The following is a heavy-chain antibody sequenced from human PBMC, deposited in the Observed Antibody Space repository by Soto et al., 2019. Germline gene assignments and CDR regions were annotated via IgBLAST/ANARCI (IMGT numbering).Heavy chain of an antibody. CDR2: ISGSGGST. V-gene: IGHV3-23*01. J-gene: IGHJ4*02. D-gene: IGHD6-19*01. Sequence: EVQLLESGGGLVQPGGSLRLSCAASGFTFSSYAMSWVRQAPGKGLEWVSAISGSGGSTYDADSVKGRFTISRDNSXXTLYLQMNSLRAEDTAVYYCAKGPRIAVAGTAVDYWGQGTLVTVSS. CDR1: GFTFSSYA. CDR3: AKGPRIAVAGTAVDY.